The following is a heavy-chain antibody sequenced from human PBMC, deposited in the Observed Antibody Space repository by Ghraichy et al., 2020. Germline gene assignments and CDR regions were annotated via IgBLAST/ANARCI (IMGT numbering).Heavy chain of an antibody. V-gene: IGHV1-69*04. Sequence: SSVKVSCKASGGTFSSYAISWVRQAPGQGLEWMGRIIPILGIANYAQKFQGRVTITADKSTSTAYMELSSLRSEDTAVYYCARENDSSGYSWSAFDIWGQGTMVTVSS. CDR2: IIPILGIA. CDR1: GGTFSSYA. J-gene: IGHJ3*02. D-gene: IGHD3-22*01. CDR3: ARENDSSGYSWSAFDI.